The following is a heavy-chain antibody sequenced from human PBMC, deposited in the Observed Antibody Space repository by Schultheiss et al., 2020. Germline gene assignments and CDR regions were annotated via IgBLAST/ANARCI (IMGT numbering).Heavy chain of an antibody. V-gene: IGHV3-23*01. CDR2: ISGSGGST. Sequence: GGSLRLSCAASGFTFDDYAMHWVRQAPGKGLEWVSAISGSGGSTYYADSVKGRFTISRDNSKNTLYFQMNNLRVEDTAVYYCAKDWTDTTMVTGWFDPWGQGTLGTVSS. J-gene: IGHJ5*02. CDR3: AKDWTDTTMVTGWFDP. CDR1: GFTFDDYA. D-gene: IGHD5-18*01.